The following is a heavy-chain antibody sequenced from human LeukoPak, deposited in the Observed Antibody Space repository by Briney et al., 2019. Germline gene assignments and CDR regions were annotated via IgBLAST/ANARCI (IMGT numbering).Heavy chain of an antibody. V-gene: IGHV4-34*01. D-gene: IGHD3-10*01. CDR3: ARCTRITMVRGVIITGIYYFDY. Sequence: PSETLSLTCAVYGGSFSGYYWSWIRQPPGKGLEWIGEINHSGSTNYNPSLKSRVTISVDTSKNQFSLKLSSVTAADTAVYHCARCTRITMVRGVIITGIYYFDYWGQGTLVTVSS. J-gene: IGHJ4*02. CDR2: INHSGST. CDR1: GGSFSGYY.